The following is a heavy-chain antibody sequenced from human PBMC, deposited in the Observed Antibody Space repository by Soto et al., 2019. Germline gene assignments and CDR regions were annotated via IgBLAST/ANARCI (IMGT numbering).Heavy chain of an antibody. CDR2: ISSSSSYT. V-gene: IGHV3-11*06. J-gene: IGHJ3*02. CDR3: ARAWGPRNAFDI. Sequence: QVQLVESGGGLVKPGGSPRLSCAASGFTFSDYYMSWIRQAPGKGLEWVSYISSSSSYTNYADSVKGRFTISRDNAKNSLYLQMNSLRAEDTAVYYCARAWGPRNAFDIWGQGTMVTVSS. CDR1: GFTFSDYY. D-gene: IGHD3-16*01.